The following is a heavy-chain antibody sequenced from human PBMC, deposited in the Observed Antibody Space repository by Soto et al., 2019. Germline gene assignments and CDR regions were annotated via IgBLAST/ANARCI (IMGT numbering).Heavy chain of an antibody. CDR1: GYTFTSYG. D-gene: IGHD2-8*01. Sequence: QVQLVQSGAEVKKPGASVKVSCKASGYTFTSYGISWVRQAPGQGLEWMGWISAYNGNTNYAQKLQGRVTMTTDTTTSTAYMELRSLRSDDTAVYYCASLGYCTNGVCRNWFDPWGQGTLVTVSS. J-gene: IGHJ5*02. CDR3: ASLGYCTNGVCRNWFDP. CDR2: ISAYNGNT. V-gene: IGHV1-18*01.